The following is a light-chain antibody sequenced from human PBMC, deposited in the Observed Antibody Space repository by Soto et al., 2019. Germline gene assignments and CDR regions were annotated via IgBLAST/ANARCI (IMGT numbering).Light chain of an antibody. CDR1: QSVSSSY. J-gene: IGKJ1*01. CDR2: GAS. V-gene: IGKV3-20*01. Sequence: EIVLTQSPGTLSLSPGERATLSCRASQSVSSSYLAWYQHKPGQAPRLLIYGASSRATGIPDRFSGSGSGTDFTLTISRLEPEDFAVDYCQQFDTSPRTFGQGTKVEIK. CDR3: QQFDTSPRT.